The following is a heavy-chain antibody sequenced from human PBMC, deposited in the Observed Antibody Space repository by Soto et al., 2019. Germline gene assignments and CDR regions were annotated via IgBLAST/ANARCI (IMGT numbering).Heavy chain of an antibody. CDR3: ARVPRGYGSGSLSDY. V-gene: IGHV4-4*07. J-gene: IGHJ4*02. CDR1: GGSISSYY. CDR2: IYTSGST. D-gene: IGHD3-10*01. Sequence: SSETLSLTCTVSGGSISSYYWSWIRQPAGKGLEWIGRIYTSGSTNYNPSLKSRVTMSVDTSKNQFSLKLSSVTAADTAVYYCARVPRGYGSGSLSDYWGQGTLVTVSS.